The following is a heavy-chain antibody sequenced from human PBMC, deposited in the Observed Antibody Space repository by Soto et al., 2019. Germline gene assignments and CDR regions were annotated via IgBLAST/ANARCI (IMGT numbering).Heavy chain of an antibody. CDR3: GDQDYAAKGYYFET. Sequence: QLQLHESGPGLVRPSETLSLTCTVSGGSISSRSSYWGWIRQPPGKGLEWIGSIYYIGNTYYNPSLKSRVTISIDSSKTQFSLKLNSLTTADTAMYYCGDQDYAAKGYYFETWGQGTLLTVSS. CDR1: GGSISSRSSY. V-gene: IGHV4-39*01. D-gene: IGHD4-17*01. J-gene: IGHJ4*02. CDR2: IYYIGNT.